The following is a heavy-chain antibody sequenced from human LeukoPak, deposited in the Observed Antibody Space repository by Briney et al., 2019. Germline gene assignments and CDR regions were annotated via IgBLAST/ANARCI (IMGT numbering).Heavy chain of an antibody. CDR3: ARDAGYSNYVDY. CDR1: GFTFSSYD. V-gene: IGHV3-13*01. J-gene: IGHJ4*02. D-gene: IGHD4-11*01. CDR2: IGTAGDT. Sequence: PGGSLRLSCAASGFTFSSYDMHWVRQATGKGLEWVSAIGTAGDTYYPGSVKGRFTISRENAKNSLYLQMNRLRAGDTAVYYCARDAGYSNYVDYWGQGTLVTVSS.